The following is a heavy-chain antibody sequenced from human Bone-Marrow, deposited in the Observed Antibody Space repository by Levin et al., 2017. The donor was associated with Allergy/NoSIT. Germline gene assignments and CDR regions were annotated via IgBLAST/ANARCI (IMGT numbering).Heavy chain of an antibody. CDR2: ISGGSSRI. Sequence: ASVKVSCAASGLSFSNYDMNWVRQAPGKGLEWVSSISGGSSRIYYADSVKGRFTISRDNAKHSLYLQMNSLRVEDTDVYYCASWAMFSYDCSDFEYLYYGMDVWGQGTTVTDSS. D-gene: IGHD3-16*01. CDR3: ASWAMFSYDCSDFEYLYYGMDV. CDR1: GLSFSNYD. J-gene: IGHJ6*02. V-gene: IGHV3-21*04.